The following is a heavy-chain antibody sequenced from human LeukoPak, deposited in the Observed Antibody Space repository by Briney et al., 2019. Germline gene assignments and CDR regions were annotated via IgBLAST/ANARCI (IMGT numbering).Heavy chain of an antibody. CDR1: GYTFTGYY. CDR2: INPNSGGT. V-gene: IGHV1-2*02. J-gene: IGHJ6*03. D-gene: IGHD6-19*01. Sequence: ASVKVSCKASGYTFTGYYMHWVRQAPGQGLEWMGWINPNSGGTNYAQKFQGRVTMTRDTSISTAYMELSRLRSDDTAVYYCARDPDSSGWWDYYYYYMDVWGKGTTVTVSS. CDR3: ARDPDSSGWWDYYYYYMDV.